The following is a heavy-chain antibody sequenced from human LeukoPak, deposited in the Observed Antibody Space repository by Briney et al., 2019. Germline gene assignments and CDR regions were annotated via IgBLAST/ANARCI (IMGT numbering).Heavy chain of an antibody. CDR3: AKDQTPETYYYGSGSSDY. J-gene: IGHJ4*02. V-gene: IGHV3-30-3*01. Sequence: GRSLRLSCAASGFTFSSYAMHWVRQAPGKGLEWVAVISYDGSNKYYADSVKGRFTISRDNSKNTLYLQMNSLRAEDTAVYYCAKDQTPETYYYGSGSSDYWGQGTLVTVSS. CDR2: ISYDGSNK. D-gene: IGHD3-10*01. CDR1: GFTFSSYA.